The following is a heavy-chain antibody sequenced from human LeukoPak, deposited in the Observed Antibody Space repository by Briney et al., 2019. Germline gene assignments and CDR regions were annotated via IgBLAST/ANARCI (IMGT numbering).Heavy chain of an antibody. CDR2: ISSNVGST. J-gene: IGHJ4*02. CDR1: GFTLSIYA. D-gene: IGHD4/OR15-4a*01. CDR3: ARNGDYGGY. V-gene: IGHV3-64*01. Sequence: TGGSLKLSCAASGFTLSIYALHWVRQAPGKGLEYVSGISSNVGSTYYANSVKDRFTISRDNSKNTVYLQMGSLRAEDMAVYYCARNGDYGGYWGQGTLVTVSS.